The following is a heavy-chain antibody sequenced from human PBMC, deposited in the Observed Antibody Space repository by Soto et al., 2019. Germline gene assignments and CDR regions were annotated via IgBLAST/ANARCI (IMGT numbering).Heavy chain of an antibody. V-gene: IGHV3-48*03. CDR3: STTKFGTTYFGY. CDR2: MGMRGSPI. D-gene: IGHD1-1*01. J-gene: IGHJ4*02. CDR1: GLTFSSYE. Sequence: EVQLVESGGSLVQPGESLRLSCTGSGLTFSSYEMNWVRQAPGQGLEWCSYMGMRGSPIYYADSVKGRFTISRDNAKNSLYVQMNSLRAEYTALYDCSTTKFGTTYFGYWGQGTLVTVSS.